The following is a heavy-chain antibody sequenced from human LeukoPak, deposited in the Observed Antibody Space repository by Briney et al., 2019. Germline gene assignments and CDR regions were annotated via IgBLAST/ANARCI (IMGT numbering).Heavy chain of an antibody. J-gene: IGHJ6*02. CDR2: ISGSGGST. Sequence: GSLRLCCAASGFTFSSYAMSWVRQAPGKGLEWVSAISGSGGSTYYADSVKGRFTISRDNSKNTLYLQMNSLRVEDTAVYYCAKDPLQHFYGMDVWGQGTTVTVSS. V-gene: IGHV3-23*01. CDR3: AKDPLQHFYGMDV. CDR1: GFTFSSYA. D-gene: IGHD3-3*02.